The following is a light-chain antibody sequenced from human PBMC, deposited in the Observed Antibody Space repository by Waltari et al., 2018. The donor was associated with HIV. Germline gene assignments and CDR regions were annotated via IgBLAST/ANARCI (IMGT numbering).Light chain of an antibody. J-gene: IGKJ3*01. V-gene: IGKV1-39*01. Sequence: DIQLTQSPSSLSASVGDRVTIACRASQTISTYLNWYQQKPGQAPKLLISAASSLQSGVPSRFSGSASGTDFTLTISSLQPEDYATYYCPQSYSSPLTFGPGTKVDIK. CDR3: PQSYSSPLT. CDR2: AAS. CDR1: QTISTY.